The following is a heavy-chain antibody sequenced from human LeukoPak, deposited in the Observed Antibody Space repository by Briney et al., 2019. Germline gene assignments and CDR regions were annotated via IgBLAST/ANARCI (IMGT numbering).Heavy chain of an antibody. V-gene: IGHV3-21*04. CDR1: GFTFSSYS. CDR3: AKTPDSSGYIAYFDY. J-gene: IGHJ4*02. CDR2: ISSSSSYI. D-gene: IGHD3-22*01. Sequence: PGGSLRLSCAASGFTFSSYSMNWVRQAPGKGLEWVSSISSSSSYIYYADSVKGRFTISRDNSKNTLYLQMNSLRAEDTAVYYCAKTPDSSGYIAYFDYWGQGTLVTVSS.